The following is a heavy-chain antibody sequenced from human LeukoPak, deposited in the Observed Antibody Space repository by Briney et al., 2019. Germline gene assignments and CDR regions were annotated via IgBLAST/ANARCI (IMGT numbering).Heavy chain of an antibody. CDR2: INYSGTT. CDR1: GDSISSSRYY. J-gene: IGHJ5*02. CDR3: ASSYYYDSSGSVNWFDP. V-gene: IGHV4-39*07. D-gene: IGHD3-22*01. Sequence: PSGTLSLTCTVSGDSISSSRYYWPWVRQPPGKGLEWIGSINYSGTTYYNPSLRSRVTISVDKSKNQFSLKLSSVTAADTAVYYCASSYYYDSSGSVNWFDPWGQGTLVTVSS.